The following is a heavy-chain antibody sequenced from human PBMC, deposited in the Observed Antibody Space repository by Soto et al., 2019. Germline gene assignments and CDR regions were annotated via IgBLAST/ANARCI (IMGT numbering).Heavy chain of an antibody. J-gene: IGHJ4*02. CDR2: IDPSDSYT. Sequence: PGESLKISCKGSGYSFTSYWISWVRQMPGKGLEWMGRIDPSDSYTNYSPSFQGHVTISADKSISTAYLQWSSLKASDTAMYYCARQGGEYNTMSDYWGQGTLVTVSS. CDR3: ARQGGEYNTMSDY. CDR1: GYSFTSYW. V-gene: IGHV5-10-1*01. D-gene: IGHD3-10*01.